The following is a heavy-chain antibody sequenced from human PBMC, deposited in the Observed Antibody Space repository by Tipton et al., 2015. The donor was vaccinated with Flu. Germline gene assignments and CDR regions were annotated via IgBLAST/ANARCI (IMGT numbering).Heavy chain of an antibody. Sequence: QLVQSGAEVKKPGASVKVSCKASGYTFTSYGISWVRQAPGQGLEWMGWSSAYHGNTNYAQKLQGRVTMTTDTSTSTAYMELRSQRSDDAAVYYCASGGPGYSGSWLDYWGQGTLVTVSS. CDR3: ASGGPGYSGSWLDY. J-gene: IGHJ4*02. D-gene: IGHD6-13*01. CDR1: GYTFTSYG. V-gene: IGHV1-18*01. CDR2: SSAYHGNT.